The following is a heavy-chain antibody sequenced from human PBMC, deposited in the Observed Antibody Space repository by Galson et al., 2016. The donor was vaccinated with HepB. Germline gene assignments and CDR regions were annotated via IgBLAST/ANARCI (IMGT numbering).Heavy chain of an antibody. CDR1: GFSFSTYA. D-gene: IGHD3-10*01. J-gene: IGHJ6*03. CDR2: IKSKPGGGTA. Sequence: SLRLSCAASGFSFSTYAMSWVRQAPGKGLEYIGRIKSKPGGGTADYAAAVKDRFTISRDDSSNTLYLQMNRLKIEDTAIYYCTWIHRNASGITYEDYYYHMDLWGKGTTVTVSS. V-gene: IGHV3-15*01. CDR3: TWIHRNASGITYEDYYYHMDL.